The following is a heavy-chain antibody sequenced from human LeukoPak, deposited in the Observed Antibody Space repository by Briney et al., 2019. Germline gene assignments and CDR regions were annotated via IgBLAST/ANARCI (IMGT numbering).Heavy chain of an antibody. J-gene: IGHJ4*02. Sequence: PGGSLRLSCAASGFTVSNYYMSWVRQAPGKGLEWVSVIYSGDNTYYVESVKGRFTISRDNSKNTLFLQMNRLRAEDTAVYYCAGRRVLDASFDYWGQGTLVTVSS. CDR1: GFTVSNYY. D-gene: IGHD3-16*01. V-gene: IGHV3-66*02. CDR2: IYSGDNT. CDR3: AGRRVLDASFDY.